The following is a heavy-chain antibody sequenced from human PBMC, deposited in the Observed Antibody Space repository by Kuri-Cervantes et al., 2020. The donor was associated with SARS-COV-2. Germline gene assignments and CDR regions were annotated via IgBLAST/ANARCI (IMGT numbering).Heavy chain of an antibody. V-gene: IGHV4-34*01. J-gene: IGHJ3*02. Sequence: SQTLSLTCALYGGSFSGFYWSWIRQTPGKGLEWIGEINHSGSANYNPPLKSRVTILVDTSKNQFSLKLSSVTAADTAVYYCARASTTIYGVLIMLFSSNAFAIWGQGTLVTVSS. D-gene: IGHD3-3*01. CDR2: INHSGSA. CDR1: GGSFSGFY. CDR3: ARASTTIYGVLIMLFSSNAFAI.